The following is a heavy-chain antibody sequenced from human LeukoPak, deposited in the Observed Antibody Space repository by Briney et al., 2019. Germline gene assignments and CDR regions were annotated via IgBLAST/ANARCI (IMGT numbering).Heavy chain of an antibody. CDR2: ISPSGDIT. CDR1: GFSFSTHR. V-gene: IGHV3-23*01. CDR3: AKDDDWGRYKH. D-gene: IGHD3-16*01. J-gene: IGHJ1*01. Sequence: GGSLRLSCAGSGFSFSTHRMNWVRQAPGKGLEWVSGISPSGDITYYTDSVRGHFTISRDNFKNTLSLQVNSLRAEDKAMYYCAKDDDWGRYKHWGQGTLVTVSS.